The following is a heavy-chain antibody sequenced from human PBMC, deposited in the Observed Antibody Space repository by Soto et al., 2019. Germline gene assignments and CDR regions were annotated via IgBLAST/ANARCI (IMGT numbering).Heavy chain of an antibody. D-gene: IGHD7-27*01. CDR2: IDPTSTEI. V-gene: IGHV3-21*01. CDR1: GFNFGAFS. J-gene: IGHJ4*02. CDR3: ARDYLTGDPREAFDS. Sequence: EVQLVESGGGLVKPGESLRLSCTASGFNFGAFSLSWVRQAPGKGLEWVSSIDPTSTEIHYADSVEGRFSVYRDSTKNSLYLQMISLTFEDTGVYYCARDYLTGDPREAFDSWGQGTLVTVSS.